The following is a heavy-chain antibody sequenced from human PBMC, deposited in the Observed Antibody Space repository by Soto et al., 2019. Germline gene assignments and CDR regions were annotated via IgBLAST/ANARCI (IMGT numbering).Heavy chain of an antibody. V-gene: IGHV3-30*18. CDR2: ISYDGSNK. D-gene: IGHD6-19*01. CDR1: GFSFSTYG. Sequence: QVQLVESGGGVVQPGRSLRLSCAASGFSFSTYGMHWVRQAPGKGLEWVAVISYDGSNKYYADSVKGRFTISRENSKNTVYLQMNSLRDEDTAVYYCAKTSSSGWYYPWFDPWGQGTLVTVAS. CDR3: AKTSSSGWYYPWFDP. J-gene: IGHJ5*02.